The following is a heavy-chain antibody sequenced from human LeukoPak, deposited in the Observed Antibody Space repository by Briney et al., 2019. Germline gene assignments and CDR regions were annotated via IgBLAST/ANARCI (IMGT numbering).Heavy chain of an antibody. CDR1: GYTFTSYG. D-gene: IGHD3-22*01. J-gene: IGHJ5*02. CDR2: ISAYNGNT. CDR3: AAAAHYYDSSGYPPPNWFAP. V-gene: IGHV1-18*01. Sequence: ASVKVSCKASGYTFTSYGISWVRQAPGQGLEWMGWISAYNGNTNYAQKLQGRVTMTTDTSTSTAYMELRSLRSDDTAVYYCAAAAHYYDSSGYPPPNWFAPWAQGTLVTVSS.